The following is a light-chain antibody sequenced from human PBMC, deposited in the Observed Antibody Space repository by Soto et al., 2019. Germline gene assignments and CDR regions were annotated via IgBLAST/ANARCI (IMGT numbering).Light chain of an antibody. CDR2: EVS. CDR1: STDFVSYNR. Sequence: QSVLTQPPSVSGSPGQSVTISCTGTSTDFVSYNRVSWYQQPPGTAPKLLIYEVSKRPSGVPDRFSGSKSGNTASLTISGLQAADDADYYCSLDTHENPYVFGTGTKVTVL. CDR3: SLDTHENPYV. V-gene: IGLV2-18*01. J-gene: IGLJ1*01.